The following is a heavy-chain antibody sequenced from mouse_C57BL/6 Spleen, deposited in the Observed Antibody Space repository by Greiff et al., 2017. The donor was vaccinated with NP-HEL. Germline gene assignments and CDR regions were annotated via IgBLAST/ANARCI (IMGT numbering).Heavy chain of an antibody. V-gene: IGHV1-7*01. D-gene: IGHD2-5*01. CDR1: GYTFTSYW. Sequence: VNVVESGAELAKPGASVKLSCKASGYTFTSYWMHWVKQRPGRGLEWIGYINPSSGYTKYNQKFKDKATLTADKSSSTAYMQLSSLTYEDSAVYYCARGNYSNYLAWFAYWGQGTLVTVSA. J-gene: IGHJ3*01. CDR2: INPSSGYT. CDR3: ARGNYSNYLAWFAY.